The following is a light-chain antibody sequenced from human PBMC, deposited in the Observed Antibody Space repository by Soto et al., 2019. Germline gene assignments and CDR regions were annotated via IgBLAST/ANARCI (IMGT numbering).Light chain of an antibody. CDR2: AAS. J-gene: IGKJ5*01. CDR3: QQSYSSVRT. CDR1: QSIIHY. V-gene: IGKV1-39*01. Sequence: DIHLTRSPSSLSASVGDRVTITCRASQSIIHYVNWYQQRPREAPKLLIYAASRLEGGVPSRFSGSGYGTEFTLTISSLQPEDFATYYCQQSYSSVRTFGQGTRLAIK.